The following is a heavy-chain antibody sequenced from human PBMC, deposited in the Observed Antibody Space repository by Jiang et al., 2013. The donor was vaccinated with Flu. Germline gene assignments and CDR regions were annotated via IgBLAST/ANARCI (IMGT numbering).Heavy chain of an antibody. V-gene: IGHV3-7*03. Sequence: LVRAWGGPSRLSCAASGFTFSSYWMSWVRQVPGKGLEWVANIKQDGSEKYYVDSVKGRFTISRDNAKNSLYLQMNSLRAEDTAVYYCARGYSGYDYWGQGTLVTVSS. D-gene: IGHD5-12*01. J-gene: IGHJ4*02. CDR2: IKQDGSEK. CDR3: ARGYSGYDY. CDR1: GFTFSSYW.